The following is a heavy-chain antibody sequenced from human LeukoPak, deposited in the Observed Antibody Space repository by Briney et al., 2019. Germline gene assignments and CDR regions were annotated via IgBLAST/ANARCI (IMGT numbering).Heavy chain of an antibody. CDR2: IRYDGSNK. Sequence: GGSLRLSCAASGFTFSSYGMHWVRQAPGKGLEWVAFIRYDGSNKYYVDSVKGRFTISRDNSKNTLYLQMNSLRAEDTAVYYCAKGNYYGSGSYYKSPAEYFQHWGQGTLVTVSS. J-gene: IGHJ1*01. D-gene: IGHD3-10*01. CDR1: GFTFSSYG. CDR3: AKGNYYGSGSYYKSPAEYFQH. V-gene: IGHV3-30*02.